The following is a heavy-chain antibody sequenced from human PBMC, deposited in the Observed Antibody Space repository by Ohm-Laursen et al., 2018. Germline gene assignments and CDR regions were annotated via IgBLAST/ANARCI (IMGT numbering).Heavy chain of an antibody. J-gene: IGHJ4*02. CDR3: ARESWSGTTIDY. V-gene: IGHV4-31*03. CDR2: IYYSGNT. Sequence: TLSLTCTVSGGSVSSGSYYWYWIRQPPGKGLEWIGYIYYSGNTYYNPSLKSRVTISVDTSKNQFSQKLSSVTAADTAVYYCARESWSGTTIDYWGQGSLVTVSS. D-gene: IGHD3-3*01. CDR1: GGSVSSGSYY.